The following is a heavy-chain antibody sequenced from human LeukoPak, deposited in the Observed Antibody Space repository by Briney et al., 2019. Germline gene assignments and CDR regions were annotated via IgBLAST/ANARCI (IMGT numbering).Heavy chain of an antibody. V-gene: IGHV4-59*08. CDR3: ARRRGRGYDLPSKYYFDY. J-gene: IGHJ4*02. Sequence: PSETLSLTCTVSGGSIRSYYWSWIRQPPGKGLEWIGHIYYSGSTNYNPSLKSRVTISVDTSRNQFSLKLSSVTAADTAVYYCARRRGRGYDLPSKYYFDYWGQGTLVTVSS. CDR1: GGSIRSYY. CDR2: IYYSGST. D-gene: IGHD5-12*01.